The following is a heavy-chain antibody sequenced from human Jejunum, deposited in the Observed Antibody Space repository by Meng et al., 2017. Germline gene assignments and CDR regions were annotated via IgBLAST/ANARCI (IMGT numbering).Heavy chain of an antibody. V-gene: IGHV3-66*02. CDR2: LSPEDYT. J-gene: IGHJ4*02. Sequence: GGSLRLSCAASQLTVNGDFMSWVRQAPGKGLECVSLLSPEDYTYYADSVKGRFTISRDNSKNMLYLQMNSLRSDDTALYYCARGRGGYWGQGTLVTVSS. CDR1: QLTVNGDF. D-gene: IGHD3-10*01. CDR3: ARGRGGY.